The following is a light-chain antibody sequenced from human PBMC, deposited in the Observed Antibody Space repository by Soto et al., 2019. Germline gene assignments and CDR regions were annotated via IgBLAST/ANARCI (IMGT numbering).Light chain of an antibody. CDR1: QSVSNY. CDR2: GPS. CDR3: HQYGGSPQT. Sequence: EIVLTQSPGTLSLSPGERATLSCRASQSVSNYLAWYQRKPGQAPRLLIYGPSSRATGIPDRFSGSGSGTDFTLTISRLEPEDFAVYYCHQYGGSPQTFGQGTKVEIK. J-gene: IGKJ1*01. V-gene: IGKV3-20*01.